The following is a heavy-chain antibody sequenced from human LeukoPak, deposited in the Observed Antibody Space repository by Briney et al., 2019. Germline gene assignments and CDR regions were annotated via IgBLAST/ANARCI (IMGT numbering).Heavy chain of an antibody. J-gene: IGHJ1*01. CDR1: GGSFSGYY. CDR2: VNHSGST. CDR3: ARSPARYCSGGSCYGGYFQH. V-gene: IGHV4-34*01. Sequence: SETLSLTCAVYGGSFSGYYWSWIRQPPGKGLEWIGEVNHSGSTNYNPSLKSRVTISVDTSKNQSSLKLSSVTAADTAVYYCARSPARYCSGGSCYGGYFQHWGQGTLVTVSS. D-gene: IGHD2-15*01.